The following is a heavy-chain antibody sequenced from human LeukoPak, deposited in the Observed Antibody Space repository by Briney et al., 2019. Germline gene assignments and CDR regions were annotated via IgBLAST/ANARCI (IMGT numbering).Heavy chain of an antibody. Sequence: PSETLSLTCTVSGGSISSYYWSWIRQPPGKGLEWIGYIYYSGSTNYNPSLKSRVTISVDTSKNQFSLKLTSVTAADTAVYYCAGGYSYGQGLYEWGQGTLVTVSS. CDR3: AGGYSYGQGLYE. D-gene: IGHD5-18*01. J-gene: IGHJ4*02. V-gene: IGHV4-59*08. CDR2: IYYSGST. CDR1: GGSISSYY.